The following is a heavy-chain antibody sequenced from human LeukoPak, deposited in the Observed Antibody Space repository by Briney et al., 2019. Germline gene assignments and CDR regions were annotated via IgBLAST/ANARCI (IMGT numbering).Heavy chain of an antibody. CDR2: ISGSGGST. D-gene: IGHD2-15*01. CDR1: GFTFSSYA. CDR3: AKVGIVVVVAASPHFDY. V-gene: IGHV3-23*01. J-gene: IGHJ4*02. Sequence: GGSLRLSCAASGFTFSSYAMSWVRQAPGKGLEWVSAISGSGGSTYYADSVKGLFTISRDNSKNTLYLQMNSLRAEDTAVYYCAKVGIVVVVAASPHFDYWGQGTLVTVSS.